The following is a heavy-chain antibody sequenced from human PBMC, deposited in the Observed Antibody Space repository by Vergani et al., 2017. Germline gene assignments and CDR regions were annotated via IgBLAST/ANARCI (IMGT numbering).Heavy chain of an antibody. V-gene: IGHV1-69*02. CDR2: IIPILGIA. J-gene: IGHJ6*02. D-gene: IGHD3-3*01. CDR3: ASRDITIFGVVIIRGYYYYGMDV. Sequence: QVQLVQSGAEVKKPGSSVKVSCKASGGTFSSYTISWVRQAPGQGLEWMGRIIPILGIANYAQKFQGRVTITADKSTSTAYMELSSLRSEDTAVYYCASRDITIFGVVIIRGYYYYGMDVWGQXP. CDR1: GGTFSSYT.